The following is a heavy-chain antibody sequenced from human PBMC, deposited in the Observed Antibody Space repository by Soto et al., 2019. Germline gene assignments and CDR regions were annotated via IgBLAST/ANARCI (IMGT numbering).Heavy chain of an antibody. J-gene: IGHJ5*02. D-gene: IGHD3-3*01. CDR2: IYYSGST. Sequence: PSETLSLTCTVSGGSISSGDYYWSWIRQPPGKGLEWIGYIYYSGSTYYNPSLKSRVTISVGTSKNQFSLKLSSVTAADTAVYYCARDPYYDFWSAHTAWGQGTLVTVSS. CDR3: ARDPYYDFWSAHTA. CDR1: GGSISSGDYY. V-gene: IGHV4-30-4*01.